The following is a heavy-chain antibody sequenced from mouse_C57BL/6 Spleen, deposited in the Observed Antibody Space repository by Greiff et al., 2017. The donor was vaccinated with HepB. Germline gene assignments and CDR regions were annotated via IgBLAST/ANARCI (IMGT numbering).Heavy chain of an antibody. V-gene: IGHV6-3*01. CDR2: IRLKSDNYAT. CDR3: TEDGYDGFAY. D-gene: IGHD2-2*01. J-gene: IGHJ3*01. CDR1: GFTFSNYW. Sequence: EVMLVESGGGLVQPGGSLKLSCVASGFTFSNYWMNWVRQSPEKGLEWVAQIRLKSDNYATHYAESVKGRFTISRDDSKMSVYMQMNNLRAEDTGIYYCTEDGYDGFAYWGQGTLVTVSA.